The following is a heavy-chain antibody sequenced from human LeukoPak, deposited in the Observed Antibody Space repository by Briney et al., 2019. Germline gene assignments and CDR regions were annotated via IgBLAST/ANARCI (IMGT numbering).Heavy chain of an antibody. V-gene: IGHV1-2*02. CDR1: GYTFTGHY. J-gene: IGHJ4*02. Sequence: ASVKVSCKASGYTFTGHYMHWVRQAPGQGLEWMGWINPNSGGTNYAQKFQGRVTMTRDTSISTAYVELRRLRSDDTAVYYCARVTDYGDYGPSDYFDYWGQGTLVTVSS. CDR3: ARVTDYGDYGPSDYFDY. CDR2: INPNSGGT. D-gene: IGHD4-17*01.